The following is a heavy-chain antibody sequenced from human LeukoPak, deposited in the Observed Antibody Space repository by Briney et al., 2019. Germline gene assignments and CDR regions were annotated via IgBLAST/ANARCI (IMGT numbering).Heavy chain of an antibody. CDR2: IGSGTQL. CDR3: AKDAVTMNGLFDWFDH. Sequence: GGSLRLSCTASGFTFGTYAMSWVRQAPGKGLEWVSSIGSGTQLYYADSVKGRFTVSRDGSKNTLYLQMNSLRGEDTAVYYCAKDAVTMNGLFDWFDHWGQGTLVIVSS. D-gene: IGHD4-17*01. CDR1: GFTFGTYA. J-gene: IGHJ5*02. V-gene: IGHV3-23*01.